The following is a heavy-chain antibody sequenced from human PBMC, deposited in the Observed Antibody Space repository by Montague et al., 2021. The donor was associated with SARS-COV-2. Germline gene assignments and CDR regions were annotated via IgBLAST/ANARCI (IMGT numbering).Heavy chain of an antibody. D-gene: IGHD2/OR15-2a*01. CDR2: SYSNGDT. Sequence: SETLSLTCTVSGASISSYHWSWIRQPPGKALEWIGRSYSNGDTTYNPSLKSRLTMSVDTSERQFSLKMTSVTAADTAIYYCARGSEYYYHPFDYWGQGTLVTVSS. J-gene: IGHJ4*02. V-gene: IGHV4-4*07. CDR3: ARGSEYYYHPFDY. CDR1: GASISSYH.